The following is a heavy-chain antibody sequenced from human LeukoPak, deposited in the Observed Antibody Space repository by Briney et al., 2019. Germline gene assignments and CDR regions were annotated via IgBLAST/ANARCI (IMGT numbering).Heavy chain of an antibody. J-gene: IGHJ4*02. Sequence: GGSLRLSCAASGFTFSSYAMSWVRQAPGKGLEWVSAISGSGGSTYYADSVKGRFTISRDNSKNTLYLQMNSLRAEDTAVYYCAKLCPNAAMARTFVDYWGQGTLVTVSS. D-gene: IGHD5-18*01. CDR3: AKLCPNAAMARTFVDY. V-gene: IGHV3-23*01. CDR2: ISGSGGST. CDR1: GFTFSSYA.